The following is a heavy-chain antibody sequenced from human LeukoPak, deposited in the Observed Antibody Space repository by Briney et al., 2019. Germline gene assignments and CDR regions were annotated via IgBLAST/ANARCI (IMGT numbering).Heavy chain of an antibody. CDR1: GFTFSDFS. CDR3: GRRAYYSERSVYYDAFDI. D-gene: IGHD3-22*01. CDR2: ITDRGTYI. J-gene: IGHJ3*02. Sequence: GGSLTLSCAASGFTFSDFSMNWVRQAPGKGLEWVACITDRGTYIYYADSIKGRFTISRDHTKNSLYLQMSSLRAEDTAVYYWGRRAYYSERSVYYDAFDIWGQGTMVTVSS. V-gene: IGHV3-21*06.